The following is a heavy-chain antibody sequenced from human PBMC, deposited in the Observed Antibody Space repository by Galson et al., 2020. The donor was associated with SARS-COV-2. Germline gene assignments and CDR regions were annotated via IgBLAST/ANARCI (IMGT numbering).Heavy chain of an antibody. CDR3: ASRGGTVTTQHLDL. CDR2: IYYSGTT. V-gene: IGHV4-39*01. Sequence: SETLSLTCTVSGGSITTTSYFWGWIRQPPGKGLEWIGSIYYSGTTYYNPSLRSRVTISVDTSRNQFSLKLISVTAADTAVYYCASRGGTVTTQHLDLWGRGTLVTVSS. J-gene: IGHJ2*01. CDR1: GGSITTTSYF. D-gene: IGHD4-17*01.